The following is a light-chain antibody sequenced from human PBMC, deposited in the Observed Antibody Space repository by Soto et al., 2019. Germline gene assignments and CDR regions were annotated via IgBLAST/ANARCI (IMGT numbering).Light chain of an antibody. CDR3: CAYAGGTSVV. Sequence: QSALTQPASVSGSPGQSITISCTGTSRDVGSYNLVSWYQQHPGKAPKLMIYEDIERPSGVSNRLSGSKSGNTASLTISGIQTEDEADYYCCAYAGGTSVVFGGGTKVTVL. V-gene: IGLV2-23*01. J-gene: IGLJ2*01. CDR1: SRDVGSYNL. CDR2: EDI.